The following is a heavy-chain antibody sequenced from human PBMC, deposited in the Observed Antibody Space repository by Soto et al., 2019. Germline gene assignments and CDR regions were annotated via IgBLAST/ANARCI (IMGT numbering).Heavy chain of an antibody. V-gene: IGHV3-30-3*01. J-gene: IGHJ6*02. CDR3: ARTYYYDSSGYYNDYYYYGMDV. D-gene: IGHD3-22*01. Sequence: GGSLRLSCAASGFTFSSYAMHWVRQAPGKGLEWVAVISYDGSNKYYGDSVKGRFTISRDNSKNTLYLQMNSLRAADTAVYYCARTYYYDSSGYYNDYYYYGMDVWGQGTTVTVSS. CDR1: GFTFSSYA. CDR2: ISYDGSNK.